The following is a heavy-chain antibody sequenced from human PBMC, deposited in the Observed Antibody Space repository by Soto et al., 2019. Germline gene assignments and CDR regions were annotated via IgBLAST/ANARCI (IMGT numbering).Heavy chain of an antibody. D-gene: IGHD6-13*01. CDR2: IKSKTDGRTT. Sequence: EVQLVESGGGVVKPGGSLRLSCAASGFTFSNAWMSWVLQAPGKGLEWVGRIKSKTDGRTTDYTAPVKGRSTISRDDSKNTLYLQMNSLKTEDTAVYYCTTGSSSHWGQGTLVTVSS. J-gene: IGHJ4*02. V-gene: IGHV3-15*01. CDR3: TTGSSSH. CDR1: GFTFSNAW.